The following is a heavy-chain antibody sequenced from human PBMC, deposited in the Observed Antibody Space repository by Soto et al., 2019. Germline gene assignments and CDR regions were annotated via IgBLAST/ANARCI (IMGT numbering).Heavy chain of an antibody. V-gene: IGHV4-39*01. CDR2: IYYSGST. Sequence: QLQLQESGPGLVKPSETLSLTCTVSGGSISSSSYYWGWIRQPPGKGLEWIGSIYYSGSTYYNPSLKSRVTISVDTSKNQFSLKLSSVTAADTAVYYCARLNNDSPYYYYGMDVWGQGTTVTVSS. CDR3: ARLNNDSPYYYYGMDV. J-gene: IGHJ6*02. CDR1: GGSISSSSYY. D-gene: IGHD3-3*01.